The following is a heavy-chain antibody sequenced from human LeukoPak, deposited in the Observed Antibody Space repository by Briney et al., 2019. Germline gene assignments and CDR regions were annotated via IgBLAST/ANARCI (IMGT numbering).Heavy chain of an antibody. J-gene: IGHJ4*02. Sequence: SETLSLTCTVSGCSISSYYWSWIRQPPGKGLEWIGYIYYSGSTNYNPSLKSRVTISVDTSKNQFSLKLSSVTAADTAVYYCARGSGYSGYANRGGLGYWGQGTLVTVSS. D-gene: IGHD5-12*01. CDR3: ARGSGYSGYANRGGLGY. V-gene: IGHV4-59*01. CDR1: GCSISSYY. CDR2: IYYSGST.